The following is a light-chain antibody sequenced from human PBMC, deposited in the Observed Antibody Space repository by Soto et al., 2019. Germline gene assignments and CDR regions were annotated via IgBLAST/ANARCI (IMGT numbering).Light chain of an antibody. CDR3: QQTYSTPQT. J-gene: IGKJ1*01. CDR1: QSVSGY. CDR2: SAS. V-gene: IGKV1-39*01. Sequence: DIKMTQSPSSLSASVGDRVTITCRASQSVSGYLNWYQQKLGKAPKLLIYSASTLQSGVPSRFSGSGSGTDFTLTISSLQPEDFATYYCQQTYSTPQTFGQGTKVDI.